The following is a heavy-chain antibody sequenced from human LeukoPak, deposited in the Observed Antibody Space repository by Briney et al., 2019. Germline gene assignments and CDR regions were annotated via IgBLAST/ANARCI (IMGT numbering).Heavy chain of an antibody. CDR2: IYYNGNT. CDR3: ARLQVLTIGTRRSVEYDS. Sequence: SETLSLTCTVSGDSISTSSYYWGWIRQPPGKGLEWIGTIYYNGNTFYNLSLKSRVTISGDMSKNRFSLKLNSVTAADTAVYYCARLQVLTIGTRRSVEYDSWGQGTLVTVSS. V-gene: IGHV4-39*01. D-gene: IGHD1/OR15-1a*01. CDR1: GDSISTSSYY. J-gene: IGHJ4*02.